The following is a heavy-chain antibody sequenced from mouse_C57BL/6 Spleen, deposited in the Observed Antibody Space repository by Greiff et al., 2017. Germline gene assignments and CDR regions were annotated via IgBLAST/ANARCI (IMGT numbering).Heavy chain of an antibody. Sequence: EVQVVESGGGLVQPGGSQSLSCAASGFTFTDYYMSWVRQPPGKALEWLGFIRNKANGYTTEYSASVKGRFTISRDNSQSILYLQMNALRAEDSATYYCARPLYDYYAMDYWGQGTSVTVSS. D-gene: IGHD2-3*01. CDR3: ARPLYDYYAMDY. CDR1: GFTFTDYY. J-gene: IGHJ4*01. CDR2: IRNKANGYTT. V-gene: IGHV7-3*01.